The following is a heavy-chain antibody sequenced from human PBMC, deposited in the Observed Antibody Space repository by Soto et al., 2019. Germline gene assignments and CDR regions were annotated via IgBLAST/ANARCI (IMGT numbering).Heavy chain of an antibody. CDR1: GFTFNSYA. Sequence: PGGSLRPSCAASGFTFNSYAMSWVRQAPGKGLEWVSAISGSGGSTYYADSVKGRFTISRDNSKNTLYLQMNSLRAEDTAVYYCAKGTYYDILTGYYYYYGMDVWGQGTTVTVSS. J-gene: IGHJ6*02. V-gene: IGHV3-23*01. CDR3: AKGTYYDILTGYYYYYGMDV. D-gene: IGHD3-9*01. CDR2: ISGSGGST.